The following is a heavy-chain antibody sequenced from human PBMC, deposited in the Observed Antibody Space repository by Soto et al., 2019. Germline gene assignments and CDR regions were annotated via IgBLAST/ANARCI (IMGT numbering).Heavy chain of an antibody. CDR2: INHSGST. CDR1: GGSFSGYY. D-gene: IGHD6-13*01. J-gene: IGHJ4*02. V-gene: IGHV4-34*01. Sequence: LSLTCAVYGGSFSGYYLSWIRQPPGKGLEWIGEINHSGSTNYNPSLKSRVTISVDTSKNQFSLKLSSVTAADTAVYYCASQYSSSWYYFDYSGQGTLVTVSS. CDR3: ASQYSSSWYYFDY.